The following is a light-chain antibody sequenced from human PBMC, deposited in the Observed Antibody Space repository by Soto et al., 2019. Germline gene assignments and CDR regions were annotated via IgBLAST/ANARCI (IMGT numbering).Light chain of an antibody. Sequence: DIQMTQSRSSLSSSVGDRFNITCRASQSITRYLNWYQQKPGKAPNLLIYAASSLHSGVPSRFSGAGSGTDFTLTISSLQPEDFATYYCQQTSRTPKTFGQGTKVDI. CDR2: AAS. V-gene: IGKV1-39*01. CDR3: QQTSRTPKT. J-gene: IGKJ1*01. CDR1: QSITRY.